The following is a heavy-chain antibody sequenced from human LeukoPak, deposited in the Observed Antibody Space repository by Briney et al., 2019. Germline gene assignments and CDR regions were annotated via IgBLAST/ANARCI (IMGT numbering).Heavy chain of an antibody. CDR1: GFTFSNFG. CDR2: ISGSGGST. CDR3: AIRDSSGWYYFDY. V-gene: IGHV3-23*01. D-gene: IGHD6-19*01. J-gene: IGHJ4*02. Sequence: GGSLRLSCVVSGFTFSNFGMSWVRQAPGRGLEWVSSISGSGGSTYYADSVKGRFTISRDNSKNTLYLQMNSLRAEDTAVYYCAIRDSSGWYYFDYWGQGTLVTVSS.